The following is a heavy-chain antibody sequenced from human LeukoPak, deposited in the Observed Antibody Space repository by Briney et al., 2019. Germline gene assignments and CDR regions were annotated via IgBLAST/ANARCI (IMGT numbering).Heavy chain of an antibody. Sequence: SVKVSCKASGGTFISYAISWVRQAPGQGLEGMGGIIPIFGTANYAQKFQGRVTITTDESTSTAYMELSSLRSEDTAVYYCARGTIAAARFDPWGQGTLVTVSS. CDR3: ARGTIAAARFDP. CDR2: IIPIFGTA. CDR1: GGTFISYA. D-gene: IGHD6-13*01. V-gene: IGHV1-69*05. J-gene: IGHJ5*02.